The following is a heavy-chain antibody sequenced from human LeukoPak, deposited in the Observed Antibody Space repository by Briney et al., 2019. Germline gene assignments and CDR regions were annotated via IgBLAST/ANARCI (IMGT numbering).Heavy chain of an antibody. Sequence: PSETLSLTCTVSGGTISSSYYYWGWIRQPPGKGLEWIGSIYYSGSTYYNPSLKSRVTISVDTSKNQFSLNLSSVTAADTAVYYCARGPHTLRSRHFDYWGQGTLVTVSS. V-gene: IGHV4-39*07. CDR3: ARGPHTLRSRHFDY. J-gene: IGHJ4*02. D-gene: IGHD2-2*01. CDR1: GGTISSSYYY. CDR2: IYYSGST.